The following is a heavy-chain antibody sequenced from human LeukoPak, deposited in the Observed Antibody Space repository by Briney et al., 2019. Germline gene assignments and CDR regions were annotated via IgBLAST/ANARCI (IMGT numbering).Heavy chain of an antibody. CDR1: GGSISSGTNY. CDR3: ARDGYGENSEGDY. Sequence: SETLSLTCTVSGGSISSGTNYWGWIRQPPGKGLQWIGSFYPGGSTYFNPSLRSRVTISVDTSKNKFSLKLTSVTATDTAVYYCARDGYGENSEGDYWGQGTLVTVSS. J-gene: IGHJ4*02. V-gene: IGHV4-39*07. CDR2: FYPGGST. D-gene: IGHD4-23*01.